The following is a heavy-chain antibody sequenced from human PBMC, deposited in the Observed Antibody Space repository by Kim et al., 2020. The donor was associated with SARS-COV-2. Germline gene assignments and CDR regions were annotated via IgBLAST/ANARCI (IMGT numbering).Heavy chain of an antibody. CDR1: GFTFSSSA. CDR2: VSYNGNNK. V-gene: IGHV3-30*18. Sequence: GGSLRLSCAASGFTFSSSAMHWVRQAPGKGLEWVAVVSYNGNNKYYADSVKGRFTLSRDNSKNTLSLQMNSLRTEDTAVYYCAKGFQNPIVGADNFFDPWGQGALVTVSS. D-gene: IGHD1-26*01. J-gene: IGHJ5*02. CDR3: AKGFQNPIVGADNFFDP.